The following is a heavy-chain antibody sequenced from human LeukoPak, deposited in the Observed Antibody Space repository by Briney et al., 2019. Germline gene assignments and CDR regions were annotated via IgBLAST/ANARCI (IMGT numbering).Heavy chain of an antibody. D-gene: IGHD3-10*02. CDR1: GFTFGNFG. CDR3: ARELVSSGTGYFDL. CDR2: ITGSTTWT. Sequence: PGGSLRLSCEASGFTFGNFGMTWVRQAPGKGLQWVSGITGSTTWTYYAASVKGRFTVSRDNSQNTLHLQMNRLRADDTAVYYCARELVSSGTGYFDLWGRGTLVTVSS. J-gene: IGHJ2*01. V-gene: IGHV3-23*01.